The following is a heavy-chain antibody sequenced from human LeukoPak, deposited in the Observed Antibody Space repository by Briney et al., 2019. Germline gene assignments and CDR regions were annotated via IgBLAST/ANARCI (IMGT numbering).Heavy chain of an antibody. V-gene: IGHV3-7*01. Sequence: PGGSLRLSCAASGFSFSTYWMSWVRQPPEKGLEFVANIDQGGSVRNYMDSLKGRCTISRDNAKKSLYLEINSLRADDTALYYCARDPESSSFDLWGRGALVTVSS. CDR1: GFSFSTYW. CDR3: ARDPESSSFDL. D-gene: IGHD6-13*01. J-gene: IGHJ4*02. CDR2: IDQGGSVR.